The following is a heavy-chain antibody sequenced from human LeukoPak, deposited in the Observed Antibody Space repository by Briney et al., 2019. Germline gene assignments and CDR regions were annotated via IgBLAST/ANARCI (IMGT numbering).Heavy chain of an antibody. CDR2: IKSRTDGGTT. Sequence: GGSLRLSCAASGFAFSNALMTWVRQAPWKGLEWVGHIKSRTDGGTTDCAAPLKGRFTISRDDSQNTLYLQMNSLKIEDTAVYYCTTWDGVNWGQGTMVTVSS. D-gene: IGHD1-26*01. J-gene: IGHJ3*01. CDR1: GFAFSNAL. CDR3: TTWDGVN. V-gene: IGHV3-15*01.